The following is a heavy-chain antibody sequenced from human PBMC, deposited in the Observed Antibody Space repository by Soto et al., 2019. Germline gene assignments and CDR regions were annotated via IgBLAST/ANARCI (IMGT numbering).Heavy chain of an antibody. J-gene: IGHJ3*02. D-gene: IGHD5-18*01. V-gene: IGHV3-30*04. CDR3: ALGYSYAESSFDI. Sequence: QVQLVESGGGVVQPGRSLRLSCAASGFTFSSYAMHWVRQAPGKGLEWVAVISYDGRNKYYADSVKGRFTISRDNSKNTLYLQMNSLRAEDTAVYYCALGYSYAESSFDIWGQGTMVTVSS. CDR1: GFTFSSYA. CDR2: ISYDGRNK.